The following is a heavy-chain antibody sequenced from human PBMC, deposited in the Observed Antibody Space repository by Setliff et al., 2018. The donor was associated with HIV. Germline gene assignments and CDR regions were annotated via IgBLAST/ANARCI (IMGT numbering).Heavy chain of an antibody. V-gene: IGHV1-8*03. J-gene: IGHJ5*02. CDR3: ARVVTGGGNWFDP. CDR2: MNPNSGNT. CDR1: GYTFTSYD. Sequence: GASVKVSCKASGYTFTSYDINWVRQATGQGLEWMGWMNPNSGNTGYAQKFQGRVTITRSTSISTAYMELSSLRSEDTAVYYCARVVTGGGNWFDPWGQGTRVTVSS. D-gene: IGHD2-21*02.